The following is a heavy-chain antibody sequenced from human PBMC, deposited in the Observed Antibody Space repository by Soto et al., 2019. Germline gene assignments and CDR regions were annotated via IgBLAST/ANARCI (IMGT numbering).Heavy chain of an antibody. CDR2: IDPSDSYT. CDR3: ASLNGFWSGSLPENYYGMDV. J-gene: IGHJ6*02. V-gene: IGHV5-10-1*01. CDR1: GYSFTSYW. Sequence: GESLKISCKGSGYSFTSYWISWVRQMPGKGLEWMGRIDPSDSYTNYSPSFQGHVTISADKSISTAYLQWSSLKASDTAMYYCASLNGFWSGSLPENYYGMDVWGQGTTVTVSS. D-gene: IGHD3-3*01.